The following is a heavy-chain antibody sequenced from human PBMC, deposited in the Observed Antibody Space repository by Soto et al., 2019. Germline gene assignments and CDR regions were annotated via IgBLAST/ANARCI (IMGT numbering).Heavy chain of an antibody. V-gene: IGHV1-18*01. CDR3: ASGWFGEFVYYFDY. Sequence: QVQLVQSGAEVKKPGASVKVSCKASGYTFTSYRISWVRPAPGQGLEWMGWISAYNGNTNYAQKLQGRVTMTTDTSTSTAYMELRSLGSDDTAVYYCASGWFGEFVYYFDYWGQGTLVTVSS. J-gene: IGHJ4*02. CDR2: ISAYNGNT. CDR1: GYTFTSYR. D-gene: IGHD3-10*01.